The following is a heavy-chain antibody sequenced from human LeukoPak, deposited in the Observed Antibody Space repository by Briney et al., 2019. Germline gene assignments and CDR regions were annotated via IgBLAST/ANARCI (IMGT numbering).Heavy chain of an antibody. V-gene: IGHV3-30*18. D-gene: IGHD5-12*01. J-gene: IGHJ4*02. Sequence: GGSLRLSCAASGFTFSSYGMHWVRQAPGKGLEWVAVISYDGSNKYYADPVKGRFTISRDNSKNTLYLQMNSLRAEDTAVYYCAKDSGYSGYTGPGYFDYWGQGTLVTVSS. CDR1: GFTFSSYG. CDR2: ISYDGSNK. CDR3: AKDSGYSGYTGPGYFDY.